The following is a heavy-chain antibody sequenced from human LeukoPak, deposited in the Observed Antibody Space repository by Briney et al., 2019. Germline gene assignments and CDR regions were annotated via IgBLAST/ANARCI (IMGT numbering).Heavy chain of an antibody. CDR2: IIPIFGIA. J-gene: IGHJ4*01. Sequence: ASVKVSCKASGGTFSSYAISWVRQAPGQGLEWMGRIIPIFGIANYAQKFQGRVTITADKSTSTAYMELSSLRSEDTAVYYCARDYYDSSGPPLDYWGQEPWSPSPQ. CDR1: GGTFSSYA. CDR3: ARDYYDSSGPPLDY. V-gene: IGHV1-69*04. D-gene: IGHD3-22*01.